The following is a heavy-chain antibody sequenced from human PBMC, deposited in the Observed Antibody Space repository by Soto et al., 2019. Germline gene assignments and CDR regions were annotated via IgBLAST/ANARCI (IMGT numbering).Heavy chain of an antibody. V-gene: IGHV1-69*01. D-gene: IGHD3-22*01. J-gene: IGHJ4*02. CDR2: IIPIFGTP. Sequence: QVQLVQSVAEVKKPGSSVKVSCKASGDSFSSYAISWVRQAPGHGLEWMGRIIPIFGTPNYAQRVEGRVTITADESTSTAIMELSSLISDDTAVYYCATGGNYYETSGLAYWGQGTLVTVSS. CDR1: GDSFSSYA. CDR3: ATGGNYYETSGLAY.